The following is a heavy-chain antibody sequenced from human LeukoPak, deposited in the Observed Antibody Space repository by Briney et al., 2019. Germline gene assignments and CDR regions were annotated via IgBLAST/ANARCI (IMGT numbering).Heavy chain of an antibody. J-gene: IGHJ6*02. CDR1: GFTFSNFW. V-gene: IGHV3-7*03. CDR3: ARVRPPNIVDSVMDYKYYHDMDV. Sequence: GGSLRLSCTASGFTFSNFWMGWVRQAPGKGLEWVANIKQDETKKFYLGSVKGRFTISRDNAKNSLYLQMNSLRVEDTALYYCARVRPPNIVDSVMDYKYYHDMDVWGQGTTVTVSS. CDR2: IKQDETKK. D-gene: IGHD5-18*01.